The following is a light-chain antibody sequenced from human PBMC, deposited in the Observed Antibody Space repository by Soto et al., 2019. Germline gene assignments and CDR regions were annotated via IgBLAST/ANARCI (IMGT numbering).Light chain of an antibody. J-gene: IGKJ4*01. CDR1: QSISNW. CDR3: QQYDSYPLT. Sequence: DTQMPPSPSTLSAAVGDRVTITCRARQSISNWLAWYQQKPGKAPKLLIYTASTLHSGVPSSFSGRGSGTEFTITTTILQPDDLAADYCQQYDSYPLTFGEGTKVEIK. CDR2: TAS. V-gene: IGKV1-5*03.